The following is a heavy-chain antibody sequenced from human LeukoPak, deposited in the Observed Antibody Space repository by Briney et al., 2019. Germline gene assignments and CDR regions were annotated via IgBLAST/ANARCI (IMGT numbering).Heavy chain of an antibody. CDR1: GFTFSTYP. D-gene: IGHD2-2*02. CDR2: ITSNGGST. J-gene: IGHJ4*02. Sequence: GGSLRLSCSASGFTFSTYPMHWVRQAPGKGLEYVSSITSNGGSTYYADSVKGRFTISRDNSKNTLYLQMSSLRAEDTAVYYCVKRGVVPGSIPYDYWGRGTLVTVSS. V-gene: IGHV3-64D*09. CDR3: VKRGVVPGSIPYDY.